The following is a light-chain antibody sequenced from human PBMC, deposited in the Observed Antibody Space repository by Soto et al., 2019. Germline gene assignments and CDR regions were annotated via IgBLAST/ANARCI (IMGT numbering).Light chain of an antibody. CDR1: RSDIGGYDY. J-gene: IGLJ1*01. Sequence: QSVLTQPASVSGSPGQSITISCTGTRSDIGGYDYVSWYQHHPGKAPKLILYEVTNRPSGVSDRFSGSRSGNTASLTISGLHDDDGADYYCHSYTSSSTYVFGTGTKLTVL. V-gene: IGLV2-14*01. CDR3: HSYTSSSTYV. CDR2: EVT.